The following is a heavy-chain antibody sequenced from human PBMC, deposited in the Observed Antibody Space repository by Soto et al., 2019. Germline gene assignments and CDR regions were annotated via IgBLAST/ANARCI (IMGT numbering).Heavy chain of an antibody. Sequence: GGSLRLSCEASGFPFNNYAMSWVRQAPGKGLEWVSHIGASDSYTTYVDSVRGRFTISRDNAETSLYLQMNSLRADDTAVYYCARGGSDFDYWGQGTLVTVSS. CDR1: GFPFNNYA. D-gene: IGHD3-10*01. CDR3: ARGGSDFDY. CDR2: IGASDSYT. V-gene: IGHV3-11*06. J-gene: IGHJ4*02.